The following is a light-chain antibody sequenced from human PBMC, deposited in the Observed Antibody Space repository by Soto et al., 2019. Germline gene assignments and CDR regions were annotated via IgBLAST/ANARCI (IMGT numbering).Light chain of an antibody. CDR1: QSISDY. V-gene: IGKV1-5*01. J-gene: IGKJ1*01. CDR3: QQYYTYWHM. Sequence: DIQMTQSPSTLSASVGDRVIITCRASQSISDYLAWYQQKPGKAPKLLIYEASNLESGVPSTFSGSGSGTEFTLTISSLQPDDFATYYCQQYYTYWHMFGQGTKVDIK. CDR2: EAS.